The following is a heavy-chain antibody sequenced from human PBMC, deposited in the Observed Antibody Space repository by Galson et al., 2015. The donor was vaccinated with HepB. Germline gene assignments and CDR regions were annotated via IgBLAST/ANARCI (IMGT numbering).Heavy chain of an antibody. Sequence: SLRLSCAASGFTFSSYSMNWVRQAPGKGLEWVSYISSSSSTIYHADSVKGRFTISRDNAKNSLYLQMNSLRDEDTAVYYCARDPSSRSSDWFNYWYFDLWGRGTLVTVSS. V-gene: IGHV3-48*02. CDR2: ISSSSSTI. J-gene: IGHJ2*01. CDR1: GFTFSSYS. D-gene: IGHD6-19*01. CDR3: ARDPSSRSSDWFNYWYFDL.